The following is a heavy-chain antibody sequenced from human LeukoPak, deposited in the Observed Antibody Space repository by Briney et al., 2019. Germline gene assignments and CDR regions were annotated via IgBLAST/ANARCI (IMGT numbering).Heavy chain of an antibody. CDR3: ASDYWELRDY. CDR2: ISSGGNAM. J-gene: IGHJ4*02. CDR1: GGSISSGGYY. V-gene: IGHV3-11*04. Sequence: LSLTCTVSGGSISSGGYYWGWIRQAPGKGLEWVSYISSGGNAMYYADSVKGRFTISRDNAKNSLYLQMNSLRAEDTAVYYCASDYWELRDYWGQGTLVTVSS. D-gene: IGHD1-7*01.